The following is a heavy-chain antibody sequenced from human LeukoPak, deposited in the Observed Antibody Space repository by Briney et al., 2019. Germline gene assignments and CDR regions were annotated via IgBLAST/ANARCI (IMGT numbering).Heavy chain of an antibody. CDR1: GDSISSYY. CDR2: IYYSGST. Sequence: PSETLSLTCTVSGDSISSYYWSWFRRPPGKGLEWIGYIYYSGSTSYNPSLKSRVTISVDTSKNHFSLKLSSVAAADTAVYYCARASAAGIYDYWGQGTLVTVSS. D-gene: IGHD6-13*01. CDR3: ARASAAGIYDY. V-gene: IGHV4-59*08. J-gene: IGHJ4*02.